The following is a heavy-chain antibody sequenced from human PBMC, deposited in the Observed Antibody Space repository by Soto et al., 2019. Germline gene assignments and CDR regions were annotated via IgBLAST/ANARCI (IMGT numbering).Heavy chain of an antibody. D-gene: IGHD3-10*01. V-gene: IGHV1-58*01. CDR2: IVVGSGNT. CDR3: AAERYYGSGSYLIY. Sequence: GASVKVSCKASGFTFSSSAVQWVRQARGQRLEWIAWIVVGSGNTDYAQKFQERVTITRDMSTSTAYMELSSLRSEDTAVYYCAAERYYGSGSYLIYWGQGTLVTSPQ. J-gene: IGHJ4*02. CDR1: GFTFSSSA.